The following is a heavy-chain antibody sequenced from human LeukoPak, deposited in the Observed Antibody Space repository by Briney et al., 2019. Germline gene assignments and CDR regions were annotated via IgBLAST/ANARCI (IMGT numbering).Heavy chain of an antibody. CDR2: IYYTGDT. CDR3: ARVPISTTARGYFDY. D-gene: IGHD4-11*01. Sequence: SQTLSLTCTVSGGSISSGAYFWSWIRQHPGKGPEWIGHIYYTGDTYYKPSLKSRVTISVDTSKNQFSLEMNSMTVADTAVYYCARVPISTTARGYFDYWGQGTLVTVSS. V-gene: IGHV4-31*03. CDR1: GGSISSGAYF. J-gene: IGHJ4*02.